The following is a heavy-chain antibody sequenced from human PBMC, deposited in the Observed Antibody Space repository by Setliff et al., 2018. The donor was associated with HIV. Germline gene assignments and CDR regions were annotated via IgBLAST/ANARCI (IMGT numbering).Heavy chain of an antibody. V-gene: IGHV4-31*03. CDR2: IYFTGKT. CDR1: GGSIISGGYY. J-gene: IGHJ4*02. CDR3: ARGGLRVRGAIDSFDY. Sequence: PSETLSLTCSISGGSIISGGYYWSWIRQHPEKGLEWIGYIYFTGKTYYNPSLKSRLSISVDTSKDQFSLNLKSMTAADTATYYCARGGLRVRGAIDSFDYWGQGILVTVSS. D-gene: IGHD3-10*01.